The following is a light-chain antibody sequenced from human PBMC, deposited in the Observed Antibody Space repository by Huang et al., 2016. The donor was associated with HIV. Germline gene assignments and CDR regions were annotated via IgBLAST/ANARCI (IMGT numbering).Light chain of an antibody. V-gene: IGKV3-20*01. Sequence: EIVLTQSPGTLSLSVGERATLSCRASQSVSASYLVWYQQRPGQAPRLLIYGASRRATGIPDRFGGSASGTDFILTISRLEPEDFAVYYCQQYGESPYTFGQGTKLEI. CDR1: QSVSASY. CDR2: GAS. J-gene: IGKJ2*01. CDR3: QQYGESPYT.